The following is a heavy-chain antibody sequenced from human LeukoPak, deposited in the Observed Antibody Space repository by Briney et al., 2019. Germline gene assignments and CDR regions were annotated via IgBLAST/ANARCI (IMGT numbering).Heavy chain of an antibody. V-gene: IGHV3-64D*09. J-gene: IGHJ4*02. CDR3: VKDLRSDFMGVLSRYLSY. CDR1: GFTFSSFA. D-gene: IGHD2/OR15-2a*01. CDR2: IIRNGGST. Sequence: GSLRLSCSASGFTFSSFAMHWVRQAPGKGLEYVAAIIRNGGSTYYADSVKGRFTISRDNSKSTLYLQMSSLRAEDTAVYLCVKDLRSDFMGVLSRYLSYWGQGTLVTVSS.